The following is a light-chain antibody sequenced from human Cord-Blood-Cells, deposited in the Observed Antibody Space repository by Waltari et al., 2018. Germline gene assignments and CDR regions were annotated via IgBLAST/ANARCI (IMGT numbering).Light chain of an antibody. Sequence: QSALTQPASVSGSPGQSITISCTGTSSDVGGSNYVSWYQQHPGKAPKLMIYDVSNRPSGVSNRFSGSKSGNTASLTISGLQAEDEADYYCSSYTSSSISYVFGTGTKVTVL. CDR2: DVS. CDR3: SSYTSSSISYV. V-gene: IGLV2-14*01. J-gene: IGLJ1*01. CDR1: SSDVGGSNY.